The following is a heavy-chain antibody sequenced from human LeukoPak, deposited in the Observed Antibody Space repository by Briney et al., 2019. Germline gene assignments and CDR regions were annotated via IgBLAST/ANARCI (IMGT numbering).Heavy chain of an antibody. CDR2: INTYNGHT. Sequence: GASVKVSCKASGYTFTSYYMHWVRQAPGQGLEGMGWINTYNGHTNYAQKLQDRITMTIDTSTSTAYMELRSLRSDDTAMYYCARRAPGKLAADYWGQGTLVTVSS. V-gene: IGHV1/OR15-2*02. J-gene: IGHJ4*02. CDR3: ARRAPGKLAADY. CDR1: GYTFTSYY. D-gene: IGHD1-1*01.